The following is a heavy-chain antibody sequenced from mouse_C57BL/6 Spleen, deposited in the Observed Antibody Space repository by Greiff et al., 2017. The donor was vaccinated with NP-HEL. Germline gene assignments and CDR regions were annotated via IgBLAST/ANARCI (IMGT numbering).Heavy chain of an antibody. CDR3: TREGSGTGFAY. CDR2: ISSGGDYI. V-gene: IGHV5-9-1*02. CDR1: GFTFSSYA. D-gene: IGHD3-2*02. Sequence: EVNVVESGEGLVKPGGSLKLSCAASGFTFSSYAMSWVRQTPEKRLEWVAYISSGGDYIYYADTVKGRFTISRDNARNTLYLQMSSLKSEDTAMYYCTREGSGTGFAYWGQGTLVTVSA. J-gene: IGHJ3*01.